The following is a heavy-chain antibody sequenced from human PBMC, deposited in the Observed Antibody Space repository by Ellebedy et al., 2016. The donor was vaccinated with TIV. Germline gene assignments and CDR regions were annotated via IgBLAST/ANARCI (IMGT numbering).Heavy chain of an antibody. CDR1: GFSLSTSRLS. CDR3: ARITSGWGFDY. D-gene: IGHD6-19*01. J-gene: IGHJ4*02. CDR2: IDWDDDK. V-gene: IGHV2-70*01. Sequence: SGPTLVKPTQTLTLTCTFSGFSLSTSRLSVSWIRQPPGKALEWLALIDWDDDKFYSTSLRTRLTISKDSSENQVVLTMTNMDPEDTATYYCARITSGWGFDYWGQGALVTVSS.